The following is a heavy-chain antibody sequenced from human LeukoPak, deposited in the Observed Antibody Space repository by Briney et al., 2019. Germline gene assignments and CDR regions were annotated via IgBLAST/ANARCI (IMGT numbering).Heavy chain of an antibody. CDR1: GGSISGYY. CDR3: AGKLVVSNWFDP. CDR2: IYYSGST. Sequence: SETLSLTCTVSGGSISGYYWSWIRQPPGKGLEWIGYIYYSGSTNYNPSLKSRVTISVDTSKNQFSLKLSSVTAADTAVYYCAGKLVVSNWFDPWGQGTLVTVSS. J-gene: IGHJ5*02. V-gene: IGHV4-59*01. D-gene: IGHD2-2*01.